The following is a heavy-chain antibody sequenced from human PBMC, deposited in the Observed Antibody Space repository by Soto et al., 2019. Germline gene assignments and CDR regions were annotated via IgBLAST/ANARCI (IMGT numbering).Heavy chain of an antibody. J-gene: IGHJ6*02. Sequence: EVQLLESGGGLVQPGGSLRLSCAASGFTFSSYAMSWVRQAPGKGLEWVSAISGSGGSTYYADSVKGRFTISRDNSKNTLYLQLNSLRAEDTAVYYCAKTAIVRGVILPIYYYYGMDVWCQGTTVTVSS. D-gene: IGHD3-10*01. CDR1: GFTFSSYA. CDR2: ISGSGGST. V-gene: IGHV3-23*01. CDR3: AKTAIVRGVILPIYYYYGMDV.